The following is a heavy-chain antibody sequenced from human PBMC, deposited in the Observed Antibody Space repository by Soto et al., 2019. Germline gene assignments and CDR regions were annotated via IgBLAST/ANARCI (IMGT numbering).Heavy chain of an antibody. V-gene: IGHV4-39*01. CDR1: GGSISSSSYY. J-gene: IGHJ6*03. Sequence: SETLSLTCTVSGGSISSSSYYWGWIRQPPGKGLEWIGSIYYSGSTYYNPSLKSRVTISVDTSKNQFSLKLSSVTAADTAVYYCARQPNIAAYYYYMDVWGKGTTVTVSS. CDR3: ARQPNIAAYYYYMDV. D-gene: IGHD6-13*01. CDR2: IYYSGST.